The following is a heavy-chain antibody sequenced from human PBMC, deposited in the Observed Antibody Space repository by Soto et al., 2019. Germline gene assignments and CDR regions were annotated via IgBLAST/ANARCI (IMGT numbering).Heavy chain of an antibody. V-gene: IGHV4-59*01. CDR2: IYYSGST. CDR3: ARGDGGRYFDWSQGWFDP. D-gene: IGHD3-9*01. Sequence: SETLSLTCTVSGGSIRSYYWSWIRQPPWKGLEWIGYIYYSGSTNYNPSLKSRVTISVDTSKNQFSLKLSSVTAADTAVYYCARGDGGRYFDWSQGWFDPWGQGTLVTVSS. CDR1: GGSIRSYY. J-gene: IGHJ5*02.